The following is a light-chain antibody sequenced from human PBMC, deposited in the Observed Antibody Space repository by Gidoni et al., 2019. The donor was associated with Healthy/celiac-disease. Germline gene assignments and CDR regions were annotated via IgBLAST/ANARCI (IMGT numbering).Light chain of an antibody. J-gene: IGLJ2*01. CDR1: SLRSYY. Sequence: SSELTQDPAVSVALGQTVRITCQGDSLRSYYASWYQQKPGQAPVLVIYGKNNRHSGIPDRFSGSSSGNTASLTITGAQAEDEADYYCNSRDSSGNRVFGGGTKLTVL. CDR3: NSRDSSGNRV. CDR2: GKN. V-gene: IGLV3-19*01.